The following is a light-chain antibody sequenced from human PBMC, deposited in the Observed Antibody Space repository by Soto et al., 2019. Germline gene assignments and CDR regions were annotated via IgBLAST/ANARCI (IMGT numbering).Light chain of an antibody. V-gene: IGLV1-40*01. CDR1: SSNIGAGSD. CDR2: VNS. CDR3: QSYDSSLSAYV. Sequence: QSVLTQPPSASGTPGQRVTISCSGSSSNIGAGSDVHWYQQLPGTAPKLLIYVNSNRPSGVPDRFSGSNYGTSASLAITGLQPEDDADYYCQSYDSSLSAYVFGTGTKVTVL. J-gene: IGLJ1*01.